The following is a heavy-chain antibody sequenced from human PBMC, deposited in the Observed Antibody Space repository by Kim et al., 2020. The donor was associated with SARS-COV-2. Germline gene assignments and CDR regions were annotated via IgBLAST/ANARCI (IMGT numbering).Heavy chain of an antibody. Sequence: SETLSLTCTVSGGSISSTGHYWGWIRQPPGKGLEWIGSIYYSGSTYYNPYLKSRVTISVDTSKNQFSLRLRSVTAADTAVYFCARTNVLRYFEGGYWGQGTLVTVSS. CDR3: ARTNVLRYFEGGY. CDR2: IYYSGST. D-gene: IGHD3-9*01. J-gene: IGHJ4*02. V-gene: IGHV4-39*01. CDR1: GGSISSTGHY.